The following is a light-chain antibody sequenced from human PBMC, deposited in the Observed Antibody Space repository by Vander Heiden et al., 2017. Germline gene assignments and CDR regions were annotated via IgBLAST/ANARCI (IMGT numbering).Light chain of an antibody. CDR2: DAS. CDR1: QSISSW. CDR3: QQYNSYPWT. Sequence: IQMTQSPSTLSASVGDRVTLTCRASQSISSWLAWYQQKPGKAPKLLIYDASSLESGVPSRFSGSGSGTEFTLTISRLQPDDFATYYCQQYNSYPWTFGQGTKVEIK. V-gene: IGKV1-5*01. J-gene: IGKJ1*01.